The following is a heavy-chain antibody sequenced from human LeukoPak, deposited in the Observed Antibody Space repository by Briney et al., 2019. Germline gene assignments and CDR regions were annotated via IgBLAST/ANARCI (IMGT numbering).Heavy chain of an antibody. CDR2: IYYSGST. V-gene: IGHV4-61*08. D-gene: IGHD3-3*01. Sequence: SETLSLTCTVSGGSISSGDYYWSWIRQPPGKGLEWIGYIYYSGSTNYNPSLKSRVTISVDTSKNQFSLKLSSVTAADTAVYYCARDLRTIFGEYYYMDVWGKGTTVTVSS. J-gene: IGHJ6*03. CDR1: GGSISSGDYY. CDR3: ARDLRTIFGEYYYMDV.